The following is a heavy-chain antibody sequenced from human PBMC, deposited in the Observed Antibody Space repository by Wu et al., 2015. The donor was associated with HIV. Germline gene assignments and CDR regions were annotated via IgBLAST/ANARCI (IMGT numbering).Heavy chain of an antibody. V-gene: IGHV1-2*02. CDR2: INPNSGGT. CDR3: ARGAVVVAATPYVYDY. CDR1: GYTFTGYY. D-gene: IGHD2-15*01. Sequence: QVQLVQSGAEVKKPGASVKVSCKASGYTFTGYYMHWVRQAPGQGLEWMGWINPNSGGTNYAQKFQGRVTMTRDTSISTAYMELSRLRSDDTAVYYCARGAVVVAATPYVYDYWARERWSPSPQ. J-gene: IGHJ4*02.